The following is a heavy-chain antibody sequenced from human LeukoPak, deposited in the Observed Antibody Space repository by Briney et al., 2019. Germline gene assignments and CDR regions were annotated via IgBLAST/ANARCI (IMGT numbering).Heavy chain of an antibody. V-gene: IGHV3-30*18. CDR1: GGSISSGG. Sequence: LSLTCTVSGGSISSGGYYWSWIRQAPGKGLEWVAVISYDGSNKYYADSVKGRFTISRDNSKNTLYLQMNSLRAEDTAVYYCAKGVYEGDYWGQGTLVTVSS. D-gene: IGHD3-16*01. CDR2: ISYDGSNK. J-gene: IGHJ4*02. CDR3: AKGVYEGDY.